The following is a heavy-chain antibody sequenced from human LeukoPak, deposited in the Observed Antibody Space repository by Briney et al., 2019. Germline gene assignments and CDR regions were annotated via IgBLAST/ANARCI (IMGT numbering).Heavy chain of an antibody. CDR1: GFTFSSYA. CDR3: AKGNIAARQDIMDV. Sequence: GGSLRLSCAASGFTFSSYAMSWVCQAPGKGLEWVSLISGSGGSTYYADSVKGRFTISRDNSKNTLYLQMNSLRVEDTAVYYCAKGNIAARQDIMDVWGQGTTVTVSS. V-gene: IGHV3-23*01. J-gene: IGHJ6*02. D-gene: IGHD6-6*01. CDR2: ISGSGGST.